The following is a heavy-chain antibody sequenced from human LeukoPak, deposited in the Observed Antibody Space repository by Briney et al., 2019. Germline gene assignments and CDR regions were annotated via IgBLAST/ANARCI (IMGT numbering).Heavy chain of an antibody. CDR1: GFTFSSYG. J-gene: IGHJ4*02. CDR3: AKILYDSSGYYWWAPDY. CDR2: ISYSGGST. D-gene: IGHD3-22*01. Sequence: GGTLRLSCAASGFTFSSYGMSWVRQAPGKGLEWVSAISYSGGSTYYADSVKGRFTISRDNSKNTLYLQMNSLRAEDTAVYYCAKILYDSSGYYWWAPDYWGQGTLVTVSS. V-gene: IGHV3-23*01.